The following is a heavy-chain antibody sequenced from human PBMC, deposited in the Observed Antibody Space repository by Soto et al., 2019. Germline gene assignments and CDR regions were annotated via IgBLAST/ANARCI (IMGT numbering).Heavy chain of an antibody. CDR2: INPSGGST. J-gene: IGHJ4*02. V-gene: IGHV1-46*01. D-gene: IGHD6-19*01. CDR1: GYTFTNYH. CDR3: ASSSGWYAAKDH. Sequence: QVQLMQSGAEVKKPGASVKVSCKASGYTFTNYHMHWVRQVPGQGLEWMGIINPSGGSTSYTQKFQGRVTMTRDTSTRTAYLELGSLTPEDTAVYYCASSSGWYAAKDHWGQGTLVIVSS.